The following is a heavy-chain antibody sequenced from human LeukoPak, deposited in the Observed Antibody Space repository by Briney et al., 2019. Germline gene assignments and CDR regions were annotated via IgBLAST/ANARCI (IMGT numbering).Heavy chain of an antibody. V-gene: IGHV4-4*07. J-gene: IGHJ4*02. D-gene: IGHD5-24*01. CDR3: AIQKGRDGYNYIGSY. CDR2: IYNRWNT. Sequence: PSETLSLTCTVSNGSISSYYWTWIRQPAGKGLEWIGRIYNRWNTNYNPSLKSRVTMSVDTSKSQFSLKLSSVTAADTAVYYCAIQKGRDGYNYIGSYWGQGTLVTVSS. CDR1: NGSISSYY.